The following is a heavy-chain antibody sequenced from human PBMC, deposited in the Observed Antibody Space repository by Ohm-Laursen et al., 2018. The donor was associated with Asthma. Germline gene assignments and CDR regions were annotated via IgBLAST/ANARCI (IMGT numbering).Heavy chain of an antibody. D-gene: IGHD7-27*01. CDR3: ARDLGSGLDY. Sequence: SSVKVSCKASGGTFSSYAISWVRQAPGQGLEWMGGIIPIFGTANYAQKFQGRVTMTRDTSTSTVYMELSSLRSEDTAVYYCARDLGSGLDYWGQGTLVTVSS. CDR2: IIPIFGTA. J-gene: IGHJ4*02. V-gene: IGHV1-69*05. CDR1: GGTFSSYA.